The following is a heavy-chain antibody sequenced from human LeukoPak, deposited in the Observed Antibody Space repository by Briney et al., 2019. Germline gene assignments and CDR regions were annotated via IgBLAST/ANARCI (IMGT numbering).Heavy chain of an antibody. CDR1: GYTFTSCY. J-gene: IGHJ4*02. CDR2: INPSGGST. Sequence: EASVKVSCKASGYTFTSCYMHWVRQAPGQGLEWMGIINPSGGSTSYAQKFQGRVTMTRDTSTSTVYMELSSLRSEDTAVYYCASGLGITGTTSTLDYFDYWGQGTLVTVSS. D-gene: IGHD1-20*01. V-gene: IGHV1-46*01. CDR3: ASGLGITGTTSTLDYFDY.